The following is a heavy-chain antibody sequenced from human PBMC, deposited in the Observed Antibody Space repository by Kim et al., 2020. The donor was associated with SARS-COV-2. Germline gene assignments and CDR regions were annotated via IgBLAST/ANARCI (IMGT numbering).Heavy chain of an antibody. CDR2: ISSSGSTI. Sequence: GGSLRLSCAASGFTFSSYEMNWVRQAPGKGLEWVSYISSSGSTIYYADSVKGRFTISRDNAKNSLYLQMNSLRAEDTAVYYCASLSITIFGVVMGFEYWGHVTLVTVTS. V-gene: IGHV3-48*03. D-gene: IGHD3-3*01. CDR3: ASLSITIFGVVMGFEY. CDR1: GFTFSSYE. J-gene: IGHJ4*01.